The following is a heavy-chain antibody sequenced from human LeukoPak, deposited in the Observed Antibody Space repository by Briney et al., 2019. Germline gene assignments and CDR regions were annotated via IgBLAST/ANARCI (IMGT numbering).Heavy chain of an antibody. V-gene: IGHV5-51*01. D-gene: IGHD3-9*01. Sequence: GESLKISCKGSGYSFTSYWIGWVRQMPRKGLEWMGIIYPGDSDTRYSPSFQGQVTISADKSISTAYLQWSSLKASDTAMYYCARNGRYFDWHIDYWGQGTLVTVSS. J-gene: IGHJ4*02. CDR2: IYPGDSDT. CDR3: ARNGRYFDWHIDY. CDR1: GYSFTSYW.